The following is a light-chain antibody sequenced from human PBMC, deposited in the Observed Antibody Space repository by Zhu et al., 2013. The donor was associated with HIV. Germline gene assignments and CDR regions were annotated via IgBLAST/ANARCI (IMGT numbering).Light chain of an antibody. CDR2: GND. J-gene: IGLJ2*01. CDR1: SSNIGAGYN. CDR3: QSYDSTLSGRGV. Sequence: QSVLTQPPSVSGAPGQRVTISCTGNSSNIGAGYNVHWYQQLPGTAPKLLIYGNDNRPSGVPDRFSGSKSGTSASLAITGLQAQDEADYYCQSYDSTLSGRGVFGGGTKLTVL. V-gene: IGLV1-40*01.